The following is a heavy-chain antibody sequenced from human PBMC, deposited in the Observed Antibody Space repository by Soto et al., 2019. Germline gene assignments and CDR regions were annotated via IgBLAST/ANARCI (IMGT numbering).Heavy chain of an antibody. J-gene: IGHJ4*02. D-gene: IGHD6-25*01. Sequence: VHLQQSGPGLVKPSQTLSLTCAISGDSVSSNTAAWNWIRQSPSRGLEGLGRTYYRSKWYNDYEVYVKSRITINPDTSKNQCSLQLNSVPPEDTAVYYCARDGSARPYCFDFWGQGTRVTVSS. CDR3: ARDGSARPYCFDF. V-gene: IGHV6-1*01. CDR1: GDSVSSNTAA. CDR2: TYYRSKWYN.